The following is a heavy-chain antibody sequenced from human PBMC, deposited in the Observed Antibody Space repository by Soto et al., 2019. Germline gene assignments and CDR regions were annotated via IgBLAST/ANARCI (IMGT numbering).Heavy chain of an antibody. CDR1: GYTFTGYY. CDR3: ATTSIAVAGTDYYGMDV. J-gene: IGHJ6*02. D-gene: IGHD6-19*01. V-gene: IGHV1-2*04. Sequence: ASVKVSCKASGYTFTGYYMHWVRQAPGQGLEWMGGINPNSGGANYAQKFQGWVTITRDTSISTAYMELSSLRSEDTAVYYCATTSIAVAGTDYYGMDVWGQGTTVTVSS. CDR2: INPNSGGA.